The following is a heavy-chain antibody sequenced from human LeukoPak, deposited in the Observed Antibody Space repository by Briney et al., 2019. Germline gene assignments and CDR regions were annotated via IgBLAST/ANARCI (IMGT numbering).Heavy chain of an antibody. CDR2: ISSSSTYI. CDR3: ARGLFGVAKSVDY. V-gene: IGHV3-21*01. D-gene: IGHD3-3*01. J-gene: IGHJ4*02. CDR1: GFSFYDYS. Sequence: GGSLRLSCTGSGFSFYDYSMNWVRLAPGKGLEWVSCISSSSTYIYYADSVKGRFTISRDNAKNSLLLQMNSLRVEDTAFYFCARGLFGVAKSVDYWGQGTLVTVSS.